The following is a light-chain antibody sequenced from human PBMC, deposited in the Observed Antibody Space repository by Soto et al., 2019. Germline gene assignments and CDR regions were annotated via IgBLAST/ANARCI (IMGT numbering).Light chain of an antibody. CDR3: AAWDDSLSGDV. J-gene: IGLJ1*01. V-gene: IGLV1-44*01. CDR1: SSNIGSNT. CDR2: TNN. Sequence: QSVLTQPPSASGTPGQRVTISCSGSSSNIGSNTVNWYQQLPGTAPKLLIYTNNQRPSGVPDRFSGSKSGTSASLAISGLQSEDEADYYCAAWDDSLSGDVFGIGTKVTVL.